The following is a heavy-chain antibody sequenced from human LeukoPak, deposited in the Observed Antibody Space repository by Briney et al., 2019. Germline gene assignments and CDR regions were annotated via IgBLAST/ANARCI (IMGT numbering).Heavy chain of an antibody. CDR1: GYTFTSYG. D-gene: IGHD5-12*01. Sequence: ASVKVSCKASGYTFTSYGISWVRQAPGQGLEWMGWISAYNGNTNYAQKLQGRVTMTTDTSTSTAYMELRSLRSGDTAVYYCARGGRYDGPYYYYGMDVWGQGTTVTVSS. CDR3: ARGGRYDGPYYYYGMDV. CDR2: ISAYNGNT. J-gene: IGHJ6*02. V-gene: IGHV1-18*01.